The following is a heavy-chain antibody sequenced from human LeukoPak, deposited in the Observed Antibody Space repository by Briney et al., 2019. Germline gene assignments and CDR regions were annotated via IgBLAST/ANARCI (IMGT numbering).Heavy chain of an antibody. D-gene: IGHD1-26*01. V-gene: IGHV3-66*04. CDR2: IYSGGST. J-gene: IGHJ6*03. CDR3: ARLIRGRELLLHYYYMDV. Sequence: GGSLRLSCAASGFTVSSNYMSWVRQAPGKGLEWVSVIYSGGSTYYADSVKGRFTISRDNSKNTLYLQMNSLRAEDTAVYYCARLIRGRELLLHYYYMDVWGKGTTVTVSS. CDR1: GFTVSSNY.